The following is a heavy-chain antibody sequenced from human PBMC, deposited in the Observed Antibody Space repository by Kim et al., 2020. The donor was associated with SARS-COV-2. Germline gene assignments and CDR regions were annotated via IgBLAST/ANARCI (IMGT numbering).Heavy chain of an antibody. CDR1: GFTFSSYW. CDR2: IKQDGSEK. Sequence: GGSLRLSCAASGFTFSSYWMSWVRQAPGKGLEWVANIKQDGSEKYYVDSVKGRFTISRDNAKNSLYLQMNSLRAEDTAVYYCARGVGVRGVIITYYYYYGMDVWGQGTTVTVSS. CDR3: ARGVGVRGVIITYYYYYGMDV. J-gene: IGHJ6*02. V-gene: IGHV3-7*01. D-gene: IGHD3-10*01.